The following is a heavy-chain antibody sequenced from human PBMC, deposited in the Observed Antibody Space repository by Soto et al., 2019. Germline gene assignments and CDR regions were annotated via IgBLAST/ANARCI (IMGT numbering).Heavy chain of an antibody. CDR3: ARLNYFASVTDYFHGMDV. CDR2: MHPDSGDT. V-gene: IGHV1-2*04. D-gene: IGHD2-21*02. Sequence: QVQLVQSGAEVKKPGASVEVSCKASGYTFTGYYIHWVRQAPGQGLEWMGWMHPDSGDTKYAQKFLGWVTMTRDTSISTAYMELTMLKSDDTAVYYCARLNYFASVTDYFHGMDVWGQGTTVTVSS. J-gene: IGHJ6*02. CDR1: GYTFTGYY.